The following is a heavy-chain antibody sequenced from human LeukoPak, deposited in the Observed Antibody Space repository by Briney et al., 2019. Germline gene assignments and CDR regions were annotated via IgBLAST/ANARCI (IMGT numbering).Heavy chain of an antibody. CDR1: GFTFSSYW. J-gene: IGHJ4*02. CDR3: ATPVFYGSGSYQTLFGY. CDR2: INSDGSST. V-gene: IGHV3-74*01. Sequence: GGSLRLSCAASGFTFSSYWMHWVRQAPGKGLVWVSRINSDGSSTSYADSVKGRFTISRDNAKNSLYLQMNGLRAEDTAVYYCATPVFYGSGSYQTLFGYWGQGTLVTVSS. D-gene: IGHD3-10*01.